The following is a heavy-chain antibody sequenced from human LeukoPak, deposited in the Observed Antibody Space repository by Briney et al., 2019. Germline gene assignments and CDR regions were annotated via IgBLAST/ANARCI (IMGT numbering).Heavy chain of an antibody. D-gene: IGHD6-13*01. J-gene: IGHJ4*02. Sequence: SSETLSLTCTVSGGSISSYYWSWIRQPPGKGLEWIGYIYYSGSTNYNPSLKSRVTISVDTSKNQFSLKLSSVTAADTAVYYCARTLGYSSSWYRKGPFDYWGQGTLVTVSS. CDR2: IYYSGST. V-gene: IGHV4-59*12. CDR1: GGSISSYY. CDR3: ARTLGYSSSWYRKGPFDY.